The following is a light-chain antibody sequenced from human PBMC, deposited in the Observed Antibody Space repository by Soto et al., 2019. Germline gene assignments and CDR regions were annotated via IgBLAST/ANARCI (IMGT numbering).Light chain of an antibody. CDR2: GSS. J-gene: IGKJ4*01. CDR1: QSVTSTY. V-gene: IGKV3-20*01. Sequence: EIVLTQSPGTLSLSPGEGATLSCRASQSVTSTYLAWYLQKPGQGPRLLIYGSSNRPAGIPDRFTSSGSGTDFTLTISRLDPEDVGVYYCQQYGDSPLTFGGGTKVEI. CDR3: QQYGDSPLT.